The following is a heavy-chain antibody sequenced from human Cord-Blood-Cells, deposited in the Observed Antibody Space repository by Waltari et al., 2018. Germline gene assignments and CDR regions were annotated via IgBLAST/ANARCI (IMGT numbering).Heavy chain of an antibody. CDR3: ARLGSSYYYYYGMDV. CDR1: GYAISSGYY. D-gene: IGHD2-15*01. Sequence: QVQLQESGPGLVKPSETLSLTCTVSGYAISSGYYWGWIRQPPGKGLEWIGSIYHSGRTYYNPPLKGRVTISVDTSKNQFSLKLSSVTAADTAVYYCARLGSSYYYYYGMDVWGQGTTVTVSS. CDR2: IYHSGRT. V-gene: IGHV4-38-2*02. J-gene: IGHJ6*02.